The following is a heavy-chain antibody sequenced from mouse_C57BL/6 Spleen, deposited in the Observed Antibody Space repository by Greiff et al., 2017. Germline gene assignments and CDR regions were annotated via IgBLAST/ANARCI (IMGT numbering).Heavy chain of an antibody. Sequence: VQLQQPGAELVKPGASVKLSCKASGYTFTSYWLHWVKQRPGQGLEWIGMIHPNSGSTNYNEKFKSKATLTVDKSSSTAYMQLSSLTSEDSAVYYCARGGGSQAFAYWGQGTLVTVSA. CDR1: GYTFTSYW. CDR3: ARGGGSQAFAY. V-gene: IGHV1-64*01. D-gene: IGHD3-2*02. J-gene: IGHJ3*01. CDR2: IHPNSGST.